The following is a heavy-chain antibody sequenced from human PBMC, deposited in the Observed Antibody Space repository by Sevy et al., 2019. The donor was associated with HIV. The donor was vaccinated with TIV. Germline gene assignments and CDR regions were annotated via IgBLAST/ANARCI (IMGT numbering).Heavy chain of an antibody. CDR2: IYTSGST. D-gene: IGHD6-13*01. CDR1: GGSISSGSYY. CDR3: ARGPILSSSWYGGGKSNAFDI. J-gene: IGHJ3*02. V-gene: IGHV4-61*02. Sequence: SETLSLTCTVSGGSISSGSYYWSWIRQPAGKGLEWIGRIYTSGSTNYNPSLKSRVTISVDTSKNQFSLKLSSVTAADTAVYYCARGPILSSSWYGGGKSNAFDIWGQGTMVTVSS.